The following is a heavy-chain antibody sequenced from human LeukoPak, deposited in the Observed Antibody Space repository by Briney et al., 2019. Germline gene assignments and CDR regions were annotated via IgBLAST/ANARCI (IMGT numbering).Heavy chain of an antibody. V-gene: IGHV3-53*03. J-gene: IGHJ4*02. CDR2: IYSGGST. D-gene: IGHD3-10*01. CDR1: GFTFSSYS. Sequence: PGGSLRLSCAASGFTFSSYSMNWVRQAPGKGLEWVSVIYSGGSTYYADSVKGRFTISRDNPKNTLFLQMNSLRAEDTAVYYCATSRFYYYPYYWGQGTLVTVSS. CDR3: ATSRFYYYPYY.